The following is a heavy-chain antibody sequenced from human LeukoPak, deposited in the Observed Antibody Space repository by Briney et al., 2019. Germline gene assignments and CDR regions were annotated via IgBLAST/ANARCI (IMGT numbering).Heavy chain of an antibody. CDR3: ARGSTSPIPIDY. CDR2: INPDSGGT. CDR1: GYTFTGHY. V-gene: IGHV1-2*02. Sequence: GASVKVSCKSSGYTFTGHYMHWVRQAPGQGLEWMGWINPDSGGTNYAQKFQGRVTMTRDTSISTAYMELRRLRSDDTAVYYCARGSTSPIPIDYWGQGTLVTVSS. D-gene: IGHD2-21*01. J-gene: IGHJ4*02.